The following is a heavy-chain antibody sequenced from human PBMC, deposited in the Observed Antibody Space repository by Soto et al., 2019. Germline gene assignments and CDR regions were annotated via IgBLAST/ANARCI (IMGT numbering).Heavy chain of an antibody. CDR1: GGSISSYY. D-gene: IGHD2-2*01. CDR2: IYTSGST. CDR3: AREEGYCSSTSCHRNFDY. Sequence: QVQLQESGPGLVKPSETLSLTCTVSGGSISSYYWSWIRQPAGKGLEWIGRIYTSGSTNYNPSLKSRVTMSVDTSKNQFSLKLSSVTAADTAVYYCAREEGYCSSTSCHRNFDYWGQSTLVTVSS. V-gene: IGHV4-4*07. J-gene: IGHJ4*02.